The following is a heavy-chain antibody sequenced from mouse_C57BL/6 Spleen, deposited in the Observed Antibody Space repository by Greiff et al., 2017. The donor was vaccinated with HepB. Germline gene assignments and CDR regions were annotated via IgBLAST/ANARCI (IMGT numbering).Heavy chain of an antibody. CDR2: INPGSGGT. CDR3: AKSHYYGSSYGYAMDY. D-gene: IGHD1-1*01. J-gene: IGHJ4*01. V-gene: IGHV1-54*01. CDR1: GYAFTNYL. Sequence: VQLQESGAELVRPGTSVKVSCKASGYAFTNYLIEWVKQRPGQGLEWIGVINPGSGGTNYNEKFKGKATLTADKSSSTAYMQLSSLTSEDSAVYCCAKSHYYGSSYGYAMDYWGQGTSVTVSS.